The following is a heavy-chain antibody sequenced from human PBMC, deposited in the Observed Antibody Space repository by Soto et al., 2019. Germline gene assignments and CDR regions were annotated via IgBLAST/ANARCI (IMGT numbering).Heavy chain of an antibody. CDR2: IYPGDSDT. D-gene: IGHD6-19*01. Sequence: GESLKISCKGSGYSFTSYWIGWVRQMPGKGLEWMGIIYPGDSDTRYSPSFQGQVTISADKSISTAYLQWSSLKASDTAMYYCAREQLVAGYLTDAFDIWGQGTMVTVSS. CDR3: AREQLVAGYLTDAFDI. V-gene: IGHV5-51*01. CDR1: GYSFTSYW. J-gene: IGHJ3*02.